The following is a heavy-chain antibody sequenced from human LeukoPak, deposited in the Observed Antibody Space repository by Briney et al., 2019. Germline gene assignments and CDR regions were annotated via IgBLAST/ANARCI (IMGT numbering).Heavy chain of an antibody. CDR2: IHYSGSS. J-gene: IGHJ4*02. CDR1: GVSISSYY. Sequence: PSETLSLTCSVSGVSISSYYWSWIRQPPGKGLEWTGYIHYSGSSNYNPSLRGRVTISVDTSKNQFSLKLSSVTAADTAVYYCARGPLYDWNYFDYWGQGTLVTVSS. D-gene: IGHD1-20*01. V-gene: IGHV4-59*01. CDR3: ARGPLYDWNYFDY.